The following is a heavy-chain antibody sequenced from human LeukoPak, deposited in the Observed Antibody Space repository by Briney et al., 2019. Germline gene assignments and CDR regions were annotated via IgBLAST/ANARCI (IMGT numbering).Heavy chain of an antibody. CDR2: ISSSSSYI. V-gene: IGHV3-21*01. CDR3: ARDSQAVVPAHFDY. Sequence: GGSLRLSCAASGFTFSSYSMNWVRQAPGKGLECVSSISSSSSYIYYADSVKGRSTISRDNAKNSLYLQMNSLRAEDTAVYYCARDSQAVVPAHFDYWGQGTLVTVSS. D-gene: IGHD6-19*01. J-gene: IGHJ4*02. CDR1: GFTFSSYS.